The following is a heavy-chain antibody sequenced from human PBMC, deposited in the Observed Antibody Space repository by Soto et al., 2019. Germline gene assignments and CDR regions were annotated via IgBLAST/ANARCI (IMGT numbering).Heavy chain of an antibody. CDR1: GGSISSGGYS. Sequence: QLQLQESGSGLVKPSQTLSLTCAVSGGSISSGGYSWSWIRQPPGKGLEWIGYIYHSGSTYYNPSHKSRVNLAVDTAKNQYFLKLNSVSAADAAVYYCARLPDYWGQGALLAVSP. CDR2: IYHSGST. CDR3: ARLPDY. V-gene: IGHV4-30-2*01. J-gene: IGHJ4*02.